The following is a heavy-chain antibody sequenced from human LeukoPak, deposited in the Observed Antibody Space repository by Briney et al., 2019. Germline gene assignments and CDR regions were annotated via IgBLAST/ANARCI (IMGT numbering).Heavy chain of an antibody. CDR1: GFTFSSFS. Sequence: PGGSLRLSCVASGFTFSSFSMSWVRQAPGTGLEWVATIKQDGSDKDYVDSVKGRFSISRENANNSLFLQMNNLRAEETALYYCARDGGAGVVVVAAALYGMDVWGQGTTVTVSS. D-gene: IGHD2-15*01. J-gene: IGHJ6*02. CDR3: ARDGGAGVVVVAAALYGMDV. CDR2: IKQDGSDK. V-gene: IGHV3-7*01.